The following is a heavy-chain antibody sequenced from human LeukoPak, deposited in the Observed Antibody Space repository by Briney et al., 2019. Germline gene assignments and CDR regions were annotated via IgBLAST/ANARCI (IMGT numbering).Heavy chain of an antibody. Sequence: SQTLSLTCTVSSGSISSSNYYWSWIRQPAGKGLEWIGRISTIGSTNYNPSLNSRVTISIDTSKNQFSLKLSSVTAADTAVYYCAQGGAFFDYWGQGTLVTVSS. CDR2: ISTIGST. D-gene: IGHD3-16*01. CDR1: SGSISSSNYY. CDR3: AQGGAFFDY. V-gene: IGHV4-61*02. J-gene: IGHJ4*02.